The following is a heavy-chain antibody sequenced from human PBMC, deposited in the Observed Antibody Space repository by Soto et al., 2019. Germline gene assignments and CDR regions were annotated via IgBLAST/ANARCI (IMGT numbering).Heavy chain of an antibody. CDR1: GGSFSGYY. D-gene: IGHD3-10*01. CDR3: ARGRWGYYYGSGSSPSWFDP. V-gene: IGHV4-34*01. J-gene: IGHJ5*02. Sequence: QVQLQQWGAGLLKPSETLSLTCAVYGGSFSGYYWRWIRQPPGKGLEWIGEINHSGRTNYNPSLKSRVTISVDTSKNQFSLKLSSVTAADTAVYYCARGRWGYYYGSGSSPSWFDPWGQGTLVTVSS. CDR2: INHSGRT.